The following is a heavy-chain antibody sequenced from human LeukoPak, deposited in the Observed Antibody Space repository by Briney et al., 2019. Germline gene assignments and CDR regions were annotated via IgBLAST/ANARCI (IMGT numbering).Heavy chain of an antibody. D-gene: IGHD3-22*01. J-gene: IGHJ4*02. CDR3: ARVAYDGSGYYGFD. CDR1: GGSFSGYY. Sequence: SETLSLTCAVYGGSFSGYYWSWIRQPPGKGLEWIGEINHSGSTNYNPSLKSRVTISVDTSKNQFSLKLSSVTAADTAVYYCARVAYDGSGYYGFDWGQGTLVTVSS. V-gene: IGHV4-34*01. CDR2: INHSGST.